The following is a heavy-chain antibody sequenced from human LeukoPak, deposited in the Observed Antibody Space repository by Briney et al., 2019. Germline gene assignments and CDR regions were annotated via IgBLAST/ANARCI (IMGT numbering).Heavy chain of an antibody. CDR2: ISWNSGSI. D-gene: IGHD6-6*01. CDR3: AKGRYSSSSFNWFDP. V-gene: IGHV3-9*01. J-gene: IGHJ5*02. CDR1: GFTFDDYA. Sequence: GWSLRLSCAASGFTFDDYAMHWVRQAPGKGLEWVSGISWNSGSIGYADSVKGRFIISRDNAKNALYLQMNSLRVEDTALYYCAKGRYSSSSFNWFDPWGQGTLVTVSS.